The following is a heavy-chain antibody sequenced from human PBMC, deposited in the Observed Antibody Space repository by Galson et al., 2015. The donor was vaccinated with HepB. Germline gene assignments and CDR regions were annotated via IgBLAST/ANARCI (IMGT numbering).Heavy chain of an antibody. Sequence: SLRLSCAASGFTFSSYGMHWVRQAPGKGLERVAVIWYDGSNKYYADSVKGRFTISRDNSKNTLYPQMNSLRAEDTAVYYCARADSYYFDYWGQGTLVTVSS. V-gene: IGHV3-33*01. D-gene: IGHD5-18*01. J-gene: IGHJ4*02. CDR3: ARADSYYFDY. CDR1: GFTFSSYG. CDR2: IWYDGSNK.